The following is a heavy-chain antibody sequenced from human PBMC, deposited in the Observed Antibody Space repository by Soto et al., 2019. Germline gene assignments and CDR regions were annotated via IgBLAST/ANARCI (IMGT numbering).Heavy chain of an antibody. CDR3: ARHYYDSSGYPLGRDY. CDR2: INHSGST. Sequence: QVQLQQWGAGLLKPSETLSLTCAVYGGSFSGYYWSWIRQPPGKGLEWIGEINHSGSTNYNPSLKSRVTISXLTXKXRFALKLSSVTAADTAVYYCARHYYDSSGYPLGRDYWGQGTLVTVSS. D-gene: IGHD3-22*01. CDR1: GGSFSGYY. V-gene: IGHV4-34*01. J-gene: IGHJ4*02.